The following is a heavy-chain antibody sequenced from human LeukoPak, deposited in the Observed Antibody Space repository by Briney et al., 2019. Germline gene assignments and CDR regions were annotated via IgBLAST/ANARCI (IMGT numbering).Heavy chain of an antibody. CDR3: ATAMTTIRDY. Sequence: SVKVSCKASGGTFSSYAISWVRQAPGQGLEWMGGIIPIFGTANYAQKFQGRVTMTEDTSTDTAYMELSSLRSEDTAVYYCATAMTTIRDYWGQGTLVTVSS. CDR2: IIPIFGTA. CDR1: GGTFSSYA. J-gene: IGHJ4*02. V-gene: IGHV1-69*06. D-gene: IGHD4-17*01.